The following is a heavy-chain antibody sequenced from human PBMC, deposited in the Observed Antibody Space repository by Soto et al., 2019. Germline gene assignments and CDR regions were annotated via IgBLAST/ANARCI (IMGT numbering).Heavy chain of an antibody. Sequence: QVHLVESGGGVVQPGRSLTLSCAASGFTFSSYAMHWVRQAPGKGLEWVAVIWFDGTYKYYAEAVKGQFTISRDNSENTVFLQMNSLRVEDTGVYYCAREAISSAFDNGDPFDYWGQGTPVTVSS. CDR3: AREAISSAFDNGDPFDY. D-gene: IGHD7-27*01. CDR2: IWFDGTYK. V-gene: IGHV3-33*01. J-gene: IGHJ4*02. CDR1: GFTFSSYA.